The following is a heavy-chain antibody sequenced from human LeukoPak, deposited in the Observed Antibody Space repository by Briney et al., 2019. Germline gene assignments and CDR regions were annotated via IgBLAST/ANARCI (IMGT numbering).Heavy chain of an antibody. Sequence: SETLSLTRAVSGYSISSGYYWGWIRQPPGKGLEWIGSIYHSGSTYYNPSLKSRVTISVDTSKNQFSLKLSSVTAADTAVYYCARPHGYNIFDYWGQGTLVTVSS. J-gene: IGHJ4*02. D-gene: IGHD5-24*01. CDR1: GYSISSGYY. V-gene: IGHV4-38-2*01. CDR3: ARPHGYNIFDY. CDR2: IYHSGST.